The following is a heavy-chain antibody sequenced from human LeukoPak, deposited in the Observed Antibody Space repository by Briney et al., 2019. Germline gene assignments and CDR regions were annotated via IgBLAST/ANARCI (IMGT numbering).Heavy chain of an antibody. CDR3: ARETWSRGGDAFDI. J-gene: IGHJ3*02. D-gene: IGHD3-10*01. CDR1: GFTFSSYA. V-gene: IGHV3-74*01. CDR2: INSDGTST. Sequence: GGSLRLSCAASGFTFSSYAMTWVRQAPGQGLVWVSRINSDGTSTNYADSVKGRLTISRDNTKNTLYLQMNSLTVEDTAVYYCARETWSRGGDAFDIWGRGTMVTVSS.